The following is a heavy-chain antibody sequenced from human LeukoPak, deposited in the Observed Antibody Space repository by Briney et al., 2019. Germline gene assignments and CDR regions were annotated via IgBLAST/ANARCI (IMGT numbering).Heavy chain of an antibody. V-gene: IGHV4-34*01. J-gene: IGHJ4*02. CDR1: GGSFSGYY. D-gene: IGHD3-10*01. CDR2: INHSGGT. CDR3: ARGMDYYGSGSSYPAFFDY. Sequence: SETLSLTCAVYGGSFSGYYWSWIRQPPGKGLEWIGEINHSGGTNYNPSLKSRVTISVDTSKNQFSLKLSSVTAADTALYYCARGMDYYGSGSSYPAFFDYWGQGTLVTVSS.